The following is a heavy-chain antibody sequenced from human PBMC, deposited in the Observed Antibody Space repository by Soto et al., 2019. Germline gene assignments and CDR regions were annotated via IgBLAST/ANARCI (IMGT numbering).Heavy chain of an antibody. J-gene: IGHJ3*02. V-gene: IGHV3-23*01. CDR3: AKDVGDYFDWSNHDSFDI. CDR2: ISGSGGST. CDR1: GFTFSSYA. D-gene: IGHD3-9*01. Sequence: AESLKISCAASGFTFSSYAMSWVRQAPGKGLEWVSAISGSGGSTYYADSVKGRFTISRDNSKNTLYLQMNSLRAEDTAVYYCAKDVGDYFDWSNHDSFDIWGQGTMVTVSS.